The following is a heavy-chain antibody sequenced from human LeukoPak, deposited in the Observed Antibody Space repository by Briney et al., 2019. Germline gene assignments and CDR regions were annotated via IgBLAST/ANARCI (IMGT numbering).Heavy chain of an antibody. D-gene: IGHD3-22*01. CDR1: GFTFSTYA. CDR3: ARDSSPWYYYDRSGSNGFDP. CDR2: ISGSGGST. V-gene: IGHV3-23*01. Sequence: GGSLRLSCAASGFTFSTYAMSWVRQAPGKGLEWVSGISGSGGSTFYADSVKGRLTISRDNSKNTLFLQMNSLRAEDTAVYYCARDSSPWYYYDRSGSNGFDPWGQGTLVTVSS. J-gene: IGHJ5*02.